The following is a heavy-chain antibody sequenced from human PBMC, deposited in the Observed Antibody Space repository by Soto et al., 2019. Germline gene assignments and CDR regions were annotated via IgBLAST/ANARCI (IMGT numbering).Heavy chain of an antibody. CDR2: IWYDGTNK. Sequence: QVQLVESGGGVVQPGRSLRLSCAASGCTFSGYGIHWVRQAPGKGLEWVAVIWYDGTNKYYADSVKGRFTISRDKSKKTVYLQMNSLRAEDRAVYYCARDGGSNPFDYWGQGTLVTVSS. J-gene: IGHJ4*02. D-gene: IGHD3-16*02. CDR1: GCTFSGYG. V-gene: IGHV3-33*01. CDR3: ARDGGSNPFDY.